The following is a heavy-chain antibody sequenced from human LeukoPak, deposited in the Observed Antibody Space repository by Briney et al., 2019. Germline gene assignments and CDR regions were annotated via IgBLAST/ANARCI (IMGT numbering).Heavy chain of an antibody. Sequence: PSETLSLTCAVYGGSFSGYYWSWIRQPPGKGLEWIGEINHSGSTNYNPSLKSRVTISVDTSKNQFSLKLSSVTAADTAVYYCARRLYYGDYVLFDYWGQGTLVTVSS. CDR2: INHSGST. CDR1: GGSFSGYY. J-gene: IGHJ4*02. CDR3: ARRLYYGDYVLFDY. D-gene: IGHD4-17*01. V-gene: IGHV4-34*01.